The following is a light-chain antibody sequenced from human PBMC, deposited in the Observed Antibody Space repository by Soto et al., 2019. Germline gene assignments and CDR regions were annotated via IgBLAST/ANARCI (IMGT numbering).Light chain of an antibody. Sequence: DIQMTQSPSTLSASVGDRVIITCRASQSISSWSAWYQQKPGKAPKLLIYDASTLQSGVPSRFSGSGSGTEFTLTISTLQPDDFATYYCQQYKNYPRTFGQGTRVEIK. V-gene: IGKV1-5*01. CDR3: QQYKNYPRT. CDR2: DAS. J-gene: IGKJ1*01. CDR1: QSISSW.